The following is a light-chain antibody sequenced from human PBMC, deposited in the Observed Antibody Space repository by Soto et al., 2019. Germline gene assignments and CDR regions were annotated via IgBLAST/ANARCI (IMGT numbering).Light chain of an antibody. CDR3: QHLHSYPYA. V-gene: IGKV1-5*01. Sequence: DIQMTQSPSTLSASVGDRVTITCRADQTLGSWLAWYQQKPGKDPHLLIYDASSLESGVPSRFSGSGSGTKFTLTISSLQPDDVATYFCQHLHSYPYAFGQGTKLEI. CDR2: DAS. CDR1: QTLGSW. J-gene: IGKJ2*01.